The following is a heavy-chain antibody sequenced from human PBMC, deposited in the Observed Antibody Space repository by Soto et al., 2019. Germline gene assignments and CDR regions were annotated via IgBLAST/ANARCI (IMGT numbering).Heavy chain of an antibody. D-gene: IGHD1-26*01. CDR1: GGTFSSYA. Sequence: QVQLVQSGAEVKKPGSSVKVSCKASGGTFSSYAISWVRQAPGQGLEWMGGIIPIFGTANYAQKFEGRVTITADESTSTAYMELSSLRSEDMAVYYCARRELDYYGMDVWGQGTTVTVSS. CDR2: IIPIFGTA. J-gene: IGHJ6*02. V-gene: IGHV1-69*12. CDR3: ARRELDYYGMDV.